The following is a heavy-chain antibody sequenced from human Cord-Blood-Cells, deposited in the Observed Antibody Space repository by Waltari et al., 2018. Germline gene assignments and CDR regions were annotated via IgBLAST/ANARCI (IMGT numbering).Heavy chain of an antibody. CDR1: GYSISSGYY. CDR3: ARGVVVVPAAMYNWFDP. CDR2: IYRSVST. J-gene: IGHJ5*02. Sequence: QVQLQESGPGLVKPSETLSLTCTVSGYSISSGYYWGWIRQPPGKGLEWIGSIYRSVSTSYNPSRRGRVTISVDTSKNQCSLTLSSVTAADTAVYYCARGVVVVPAAMYNWFDPWGQGTLVTVSS. V-gene: IGHV4-38-2*02. D-gene: IGHD2-2*01.